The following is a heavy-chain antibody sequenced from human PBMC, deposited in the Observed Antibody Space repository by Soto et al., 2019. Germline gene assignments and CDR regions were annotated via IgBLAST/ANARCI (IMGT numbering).Heavy chain of an antibody. CDR2: ISGSGART. D-gene: IGHD3-10*01. V-gene: IGHV3-23*01. Sequence: GGSLRLSCAASGFTFNTHAMSWVRQAPGKGPEWVSTISGSGARTFYADSVKGRISISRDNSKNTLWLQMNSLRAEDTALYYCAKGKYYYDSGSFARVLNFDSWGRGTLVTVSS. J-gene: IGHJ4*02. CDR1: GFTFNTHA. CDR3: AKGKYYYDSGSFARVLNFDS.